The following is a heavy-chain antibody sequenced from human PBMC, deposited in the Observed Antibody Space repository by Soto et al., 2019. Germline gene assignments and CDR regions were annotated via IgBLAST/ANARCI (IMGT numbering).Heavy chain of an antibody. J-gene: IGHJ6*02. V-gene: IGHV3-30-3*01. CDR3: ARATWLQRGYMDV. D-gene: IGHD5-18*01. Sequence: QVPLVESGGGVVQPGRSLRLSCAASGFTFSSYAMHWVRQAPGKGLEWVAVISYDGSNKYYAASVKGRFTISRDNCKNTVDLQTNSLRAEDTAVYYCARATWLQRGYMDVWGQGTTVLGSS. CDR2: ISYDGSNK. CDR1: GFTFSSYA.